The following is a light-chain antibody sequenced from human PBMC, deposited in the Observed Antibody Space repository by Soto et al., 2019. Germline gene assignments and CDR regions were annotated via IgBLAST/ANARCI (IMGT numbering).Light chain of an antibody. CDR1: QGINNY. Sequence: DFQLTQSPSFLSASIGDRVTITCRASQGINNYLAWYQQKPGIAPKLLIYTASTLQSGIPSRFSGSGSGTEFTLTISSLQPEDFATYYCQHLKTYPQTFGQGTKVEIK. CDR2: TAS. CDR3: QHLKTYPQT. J-gene: IGKJ1*01. V-gene: IGKV1-9*01.